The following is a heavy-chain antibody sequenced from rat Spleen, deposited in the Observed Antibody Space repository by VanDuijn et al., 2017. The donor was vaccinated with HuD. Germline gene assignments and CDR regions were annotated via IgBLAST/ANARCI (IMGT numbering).Heavy chain of an antibody. CDR2: ISYEGSST. CDR3: ARQKTMGITNRYFDY. D-gene: IGHD1-9*01. J-gene: IGHJ2*01. Sequence: EVQLVESGGGLVQPGRSMKLSCAASGFTLSDYYMAWVRQAPQKGLEWVASISYEGSSTYYGDSVKGRFTISRDNAKSNLYLQMNSLRSEDTSTYYCARQKTMGITNRYFDYWGQGVMVTVSS. V-gene: IGHV5-22*01. CDR1: GFTLSDYY.